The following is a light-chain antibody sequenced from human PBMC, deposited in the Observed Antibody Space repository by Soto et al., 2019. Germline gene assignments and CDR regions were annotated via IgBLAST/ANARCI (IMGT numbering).Light chain of an antibody. Sequence: IVLTQSPGTLSLSPGERATLSCRASQSVSSSYLAWYQQKPGQAPRLLIYGISNRATGIADRFSGSGSGTDFSLTISRLEPEDFAVYYWQQYGSSAPTFGQGTRLEIK. J-gene: IGKJ5*01. V-gene: IGKV3-20*01. CDR3: QQYGSSAPT. CDR1: QSVSSSY. CDR2: GIS.